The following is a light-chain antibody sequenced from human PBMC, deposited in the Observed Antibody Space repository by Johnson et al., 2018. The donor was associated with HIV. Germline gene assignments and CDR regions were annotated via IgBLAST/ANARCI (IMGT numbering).Light chain of an antibody. CDR1: SSNIGNNY. CDR2: EDN. CDR3: GTWDSSLSAGGV. Sequence: QSVLTQPPSVSAVPGQKVTISCSGSSSNIGNNYVSWYQHLQGTAPKLLIYEDNKRPSGIPDRFSGSKSGTSATLGITGLQTGDEADYYCGTWDSSLSAGGVFGTGTKVPVL. V-gene: IGLV1-51*02. J-gene: IGLJ1*01.